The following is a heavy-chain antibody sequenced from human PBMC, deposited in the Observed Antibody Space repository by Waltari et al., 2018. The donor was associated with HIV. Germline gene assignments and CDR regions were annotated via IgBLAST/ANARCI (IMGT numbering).Heavy chain of an antibody. D-gene: IGHD3-16*02. V-gene: IGHV4-61*02. CDR3: ARAYDYVWGSYPQEDY. CDR1: GGSISSGSYY. CDR2: IYTSGST. Sequence: QVQLQESGPGLVKPSQTLSLTCTVSGGSISSGSYYWSWIRQPAGKGLEWIGRIYTSGSTNYNPALKSRVTISVDTSKNQFSRKLSSVTAADTAVYYCARAYDYVWGSYPQEDYWGQGTLVTVSS. J-gene: IGHJ4*02.